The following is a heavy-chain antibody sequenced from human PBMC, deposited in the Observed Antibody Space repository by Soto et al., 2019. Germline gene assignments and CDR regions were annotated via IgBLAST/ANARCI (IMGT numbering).Heavy chain of an antibody. D-gene: IGHD3-10*01. CDR2: ISGDGGST. CDR1: GFTFDDYA. CDR3: AKDSSYGSGTSYYYGMDV. V-gene: IGHV3-43*02. Sequence: GGSLRLSCAASGFTFDDYAMHWVRQAPGKGLEWVSLISGDGGSTYDADSVKGRFTISRDNSKNSLYLQMNSLRTEDTALYYCAKDSSYGSGTSYYYGMDVWGQGTTVTVSS. J-gene: IGHJ6*02.